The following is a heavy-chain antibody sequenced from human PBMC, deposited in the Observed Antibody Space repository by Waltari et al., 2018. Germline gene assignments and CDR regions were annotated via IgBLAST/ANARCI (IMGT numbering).Heavy chain of an antibody. V-gene: IGHV1-2*06. D-gene: IGHD1-20*01. CDR2: INPNSGGT. J-gene: IGHJ5*02. Sequence: VQLVQSGAEVQKPGASVQVTCKATGYTFTGYYMHWVRQARGQGLEGMGRINPNSGGTNDAQKCQGRVTMTRDTSNSTAYMELSRLRSDDTAEYYCARDVTGTTYNWFDPWGQGTLVTVSS. CDR3: ARDVTGTTYNWFDP. CDR1: GYTFTGYY.